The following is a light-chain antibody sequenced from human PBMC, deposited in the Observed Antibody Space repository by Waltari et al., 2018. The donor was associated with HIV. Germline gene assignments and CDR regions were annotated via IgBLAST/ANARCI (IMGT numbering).Light chain of an antibody. Sequence: QSALTQPRSVSGSPGQSVTISCTGTSSDVGGYNYLSWYQQHPGKAPKLMIYDVTKRPSGVPDRFSGSKSDNTASLTISGLQAEDDADYYCCSYAGSYTYVFGTGTKVTVL. CDR3: CSYAGSYTYV. CDR1: SSDVGGYNY. J-gene: IGLJ1*01. CDR2: DVT. V-gene: IGLV2-11*01.